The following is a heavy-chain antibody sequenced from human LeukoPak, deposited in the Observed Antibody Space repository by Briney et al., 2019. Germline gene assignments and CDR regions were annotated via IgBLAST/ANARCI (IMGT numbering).Heavy chain of an antibody. CDR1: GYTFTSYG. Sequence: GASVKVSCKASGYTFTSYGISWVRQAPGQGLEWMGWISAYNGNTNYAQKLQGRVTMTTDTSTSTAYMELRSLRSDDTAVYYCARSSGSYYERDGVDYWGQGTLVTVPS. CDR3: ARSSGSYYERDGVDY. CDR2: ISAYNGNT. D-gene: IGHD1-26*01. V-gene: IGHV1-18*01. J-gene: IGHJ4*02.